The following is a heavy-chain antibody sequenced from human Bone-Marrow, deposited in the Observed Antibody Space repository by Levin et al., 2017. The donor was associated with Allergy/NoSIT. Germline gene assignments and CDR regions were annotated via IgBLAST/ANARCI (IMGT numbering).Heavy chain of an antibody. Sequence: GVLKISCAASGFTFSSYSMNWVRQAPGKGLEWVSSISSSSSYIYYADSVKGRFTISRDNAKNSLYLQMNSLRAEDTAVYYCARDQSYCSGGSCYYYYMDVWGKGTTVTVSS. CDR3: ARDQSYCSGGSCYYYYMDV. D-gene: IGHD2-15*01. CDR1: GFTFSSYS. J-gene: IGHJ6*03. CDR2: ISSSSSYI. V-gene: IGHV3-21*01.